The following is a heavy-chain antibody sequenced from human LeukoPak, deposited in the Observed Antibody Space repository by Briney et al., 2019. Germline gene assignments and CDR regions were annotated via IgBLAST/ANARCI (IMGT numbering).Heavy chain of an antibody. CDR1: GFTFSSYS. CDR3: AKSTYYYYYMDV. J-gene: IGHJ6*03. CDR2: ISGSDDST. V-gene: IGHV3-23*01. Sequence: PGGSLRLSCAASGFTFSSYSMNWVRQAPGKGQEWVSAISGSDDSTYYGDSVKGRFTISRDNSKNTLYLQMSSLRAEDTAVYYCAKSTYYYYYMDVWGKGTTVTVSS.